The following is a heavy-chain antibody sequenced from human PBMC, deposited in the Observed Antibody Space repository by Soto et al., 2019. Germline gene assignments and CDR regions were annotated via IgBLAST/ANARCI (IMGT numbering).Heavy chain of an antibody. Sequence: KTSETLSLTCTVSGGSISSYYWSWIRQPAGKGLEWIGRIYTSGSTNYNPSLKSRVTMPVDTSKNQFSLKLSSVTAADTAVYYCARGYSSGWRVGGNWFDPWGQGTLVTVSS. CDR3: ARGYSSGWRVGGNWFDP. D-gene: IGHD6-19*01. J-gene: IGHJ5*02. CDR1: GGSISSYY. V-gene: IGHV4-4*07. CDR2: IYTSGST.